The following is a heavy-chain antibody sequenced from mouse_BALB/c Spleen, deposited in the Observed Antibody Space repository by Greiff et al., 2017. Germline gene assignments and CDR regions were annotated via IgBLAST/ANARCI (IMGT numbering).Heavy chain of an antibody. Sequence: VQLQQSGAELVRPGASVTLSCKASGYTFTDYEMHWVKQTPVHGLEWIGAIDPETGGTAYNQKFKGKATLTADKSSSTAYMELRSLTSEDSAVYYCARGPYWGQGTSVTVSS. V-gene: IGHV1-15*01. J-gene: IGHJ4*01. CDR2: IDPETGGT. CDR3: ARGPY. CDR1: GYTFTDYE.